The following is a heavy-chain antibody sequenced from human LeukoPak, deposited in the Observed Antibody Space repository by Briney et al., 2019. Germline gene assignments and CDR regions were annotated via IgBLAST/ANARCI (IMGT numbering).Heavy chain of an antibody. CDR3: ARIDYYDSSGYLAPFDY. Sequence: GGSLRLSCAASGFTFSSYAMHWVRQAPGKGLEWVAVISYDGSNKYYADSVKGRVTISRDNSKNTLYLQMNSLRAEDTAVYYCARIDYYDSSGYLAPFDYWGQGTLVTVSS. CDR1: GFTFSSYA. J-gene: IGHJ4*02. D-gene: IGHD3-22*01. CDR2: ISYDGSNK. V-gene: IGHV3-30-3*01.